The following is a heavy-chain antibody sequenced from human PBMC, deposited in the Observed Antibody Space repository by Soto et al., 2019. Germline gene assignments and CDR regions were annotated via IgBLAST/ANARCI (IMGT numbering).Heavy chain of an antibody. V-gene: IGHV3-15*07. CDR2: IKSQNDGGTT. J-gene: IGHJ4*02. Sequence: EVHLVESGGGLMKPGESLRLSCAASGFTFSSAWFNWVRQAPGKGLEWVGRIKSQNDGGTTDYAAPVRDRFTISKDDSINTLYLQINSLQTEDTGVYFCTADLPAFIPQVDSWGQGTLVTVSS. D-gene: IGHD3-3*02. CDR3: TADLPAFIPQVDS. CDR1: GFTFSSAW.